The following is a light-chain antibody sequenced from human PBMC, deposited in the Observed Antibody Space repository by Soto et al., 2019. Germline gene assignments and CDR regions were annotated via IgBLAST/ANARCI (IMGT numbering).Light chain of an antibody. V-gene: IGKV3-15*01. CDR1: QSVSYN. Sequence: EIVMTQSPVTLSVSPGERATLSCRASQSVSYNLAWYQKKSGQAPRLLIYGASTRATDIPARVSASGSGTEFTLTISSLQSEDFAVYYCQQYNTWPWTFGQGTQVEIK. CDR3: QQYNTWPWT. J-gene: IGKJ1*01. CDR2: GAS.